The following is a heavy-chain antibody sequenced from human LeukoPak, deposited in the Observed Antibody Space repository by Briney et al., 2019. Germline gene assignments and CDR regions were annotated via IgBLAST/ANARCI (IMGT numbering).Heavy chain of an antibody. V-gene: IGHV4-4*07. CDR2: IYTSGST. D-gene: IGHD3-22*01. CDR1: GGSISSYY. Sequence: SETLSLTCTVSGGSISSYYWSWIRQPAGKGLEWIGRIYTSGSTNYNPSLKGRVTTSVDTSKNQFSLKLSSVTAADTAVYYCARDRPYDSSGSFDPWGQGTLVTVSS. CDR3: ARDRPYDSSGSFDP. J-gene: IGHJ5*02.